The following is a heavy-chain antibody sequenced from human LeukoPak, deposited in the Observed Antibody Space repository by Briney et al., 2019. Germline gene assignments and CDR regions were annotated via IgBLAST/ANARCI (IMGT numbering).Heavy chain of an antibody. D-gene: IGHD3-10*01. CDR1: GFTFSSSG. J-gene: IGHJ4*02. CDR3: AKSPKGGITMVRGDY. CDR2: ICGSGGRT. V-gene: IGHV3-23*01. Sequence: GGSLRLSCADPGFTFSSSGMSWVRQALGKGLEWVSAICGSGGRTYSADSVKGRFTISRDNYKNTLYLQMNSLRAEDTAVYYCAKSPKGGITMVRGDYWGQGTLVTVSS.